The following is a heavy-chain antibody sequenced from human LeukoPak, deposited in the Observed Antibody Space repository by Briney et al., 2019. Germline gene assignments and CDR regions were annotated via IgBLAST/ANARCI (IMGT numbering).Heavy chain of an antibody. CDR1: GGSISGSY. V-gene: IGHV4-59*01. Sequence: SETLSLTCTVSGGSISGSYWSWLRQPPGKGLEWIAYMYNSGSTNYNPSLKSRVTISIDTTKNQFSLKLSSLTAADTAIYYCARGIESYGDYGYWGQGILVTVSS. CDR3: ARGIESYGDYGY. D-gene: IGHD4-17*01. J-gene: IGHJ4*02. CDR2: MYNSGST.